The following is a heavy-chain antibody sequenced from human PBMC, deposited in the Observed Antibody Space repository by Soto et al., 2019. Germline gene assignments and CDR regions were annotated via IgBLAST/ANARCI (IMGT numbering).Heavy chain of an antibody. CDR1: GFTFSSYA. CDR2: ISGSGGST. V-gene: IGHV3-23*01. CDR3: AKELVREGRSNWFDP. J-gene: IGHJ5*02. Sequence: EVQLLESGGGLVQPGGSLRLSCAASGFTFSSYAMSWVRQAPGKGLEWIPAISGSGGSTYYADSVKGRFTISRDNSKNTLYLQMNRLRAEDTAVYYCAKELVREGRSNWFDPWGQGTLVTVSS. D-gene: IGHD2-2*01.